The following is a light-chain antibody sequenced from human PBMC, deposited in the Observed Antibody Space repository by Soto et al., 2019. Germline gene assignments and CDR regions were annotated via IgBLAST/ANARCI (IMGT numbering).Light chain of an antibody. CDR2: GNN. CDR1: SSNIGAGYD. CDR3: QSYDSSLSEV. J-gene: IGLJ1*01. V-gene: IGLV1-40*01. Sequence: QSVLTQPPSVSAAPGQRVTISCTGSSSNIGAGYDVHWYQQLPGIAPKLLMYGNNNRPSGVPDRFSGSKSGTSASLAITGLQAEDEADYYCQSYDSSLSEVFGTGTKVTVL.